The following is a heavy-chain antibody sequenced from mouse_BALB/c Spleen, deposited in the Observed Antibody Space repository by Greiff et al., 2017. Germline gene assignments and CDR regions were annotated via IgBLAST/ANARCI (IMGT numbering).Heavy chain of an antibody. CDR1: GFAFSSYD. Sequence: EVKLVESGGGLVKPGGSLKLSCAASGFAFSSYDMSWVRQTPEKRLEWVAYISSGGGSTYYPDTVKGRFTISRDNAKNTLYLQMSSLKSEDTAMYYCARQETVDYAMDYWGQGTSVTVSA. CDR3: ARQETVDYAMDY. J-gene: IGHJ4*01. D-gene: IGHD1-1*01. CDR2: ISSGGGST. V-gene: IGHV5-12-1*01.